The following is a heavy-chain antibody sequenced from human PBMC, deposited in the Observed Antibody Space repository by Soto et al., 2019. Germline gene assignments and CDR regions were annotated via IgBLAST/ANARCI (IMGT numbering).Heavy chain of an antibody. D-gene: IGHD1-20*01. CDR3: ACLDNWNGWSDY. CDR2: IYSSRST. J-gene: IGHJ4*02. CDR1: GVSITSYY. V-gene: IGHV4-4*07. Sequence: QVQLQESGPGLVKPSETLSLTCTVSGVSITSYYWSWIRQPAGKGLEWIGRIYSSRSTNYNPSLKSRVTMSLDTSKNQFSVKLSSVTAADPAVYYCACLDNWNGWSDYWGQGTLVTVSS.